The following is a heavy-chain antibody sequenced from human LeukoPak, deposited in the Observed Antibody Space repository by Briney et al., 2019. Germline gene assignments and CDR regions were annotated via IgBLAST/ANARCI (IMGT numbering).Heavy chain of an antibody. V-gene: IGHV3-30*02. CDR3: ARDHDTYYYFWSGYYGFDY. Sequence: GGSLRLSCAVSGFTFSSYGMHWVRQAPGKGLEWVAFIRYDGSNKYYADSVKGRFTISRDNSKNTIYLQMNSLRAEDTAVYYCARDHDTYYYFWSGYYGFDYWGQGTLVTVSS. J-gene: IGHJ4*02. CDR2: IRYDGSNK. D-gene: IGHD3-3*01. CDR1: GFTFSSYG.